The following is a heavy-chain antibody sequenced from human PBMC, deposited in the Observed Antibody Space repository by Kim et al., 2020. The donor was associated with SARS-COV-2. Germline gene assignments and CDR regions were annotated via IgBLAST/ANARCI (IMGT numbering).Heavy chain of an antibody. CDR2: IYYTGSS. J-gene: IGHJ4*02. CDR1: GGSISSGYYY. Sequence: SETLSLTCTVSGGSISSGYYYWSWIRQPPGKGREWIGYIYYTGSSHYNPSLNSRVTISIDTSKNQFSLKLSSVTAADTAVYYCARGPPIGGGDCYSHWGQGTLVTVSS. V-gene: IGHV4-30-4*01. D-gene: IGHD2-21*02. CDR3: ARGPPIGGGDCYSH.